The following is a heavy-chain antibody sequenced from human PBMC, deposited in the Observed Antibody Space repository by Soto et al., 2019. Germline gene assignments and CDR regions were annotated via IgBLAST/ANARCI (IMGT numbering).Heavy chain of an antibody. D-gene: IGHD6-13*01. CDR1: GYTFTGYY. J-gene: IGHJ1*01. Sequence: ASVKVSCKASGYTFTGYYMHWVRQAPGQGLEWMGWINPNSGGTNYAQKFQGRVTMTRDTSISTAYMELSRLRSDDTAVYYCARSASSSWYEYFQHWGQGTLVTVSS. CDR2: INPNSGGT. V-gene: IGHV1-2*02. CDR3: ARSASSSWYEYFQH.